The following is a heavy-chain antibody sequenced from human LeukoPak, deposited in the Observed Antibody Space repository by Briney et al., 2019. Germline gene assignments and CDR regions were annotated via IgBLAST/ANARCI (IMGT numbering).Heavy chain of an antibody. J-gene: IGHJ4*02. CDR2: INSDGSST. Sequence: GGSLRLSCAASGFTFSSYWMHWVRQAPGKGLVWVSRINSDGSSTSYADSVKGRFTISRDNSKNTLYLQMNSLRAEDTAVYYCAKGGHRPGKTTSSGWSAHPFDYWGQGTLVTVSS. D-gene: IGHD6-19*01. V-gene: IGHV3-74*01. CDR1: GFTFSSYW. CDR3: AKGGHRPGKTTSSGWSAHPFDY.